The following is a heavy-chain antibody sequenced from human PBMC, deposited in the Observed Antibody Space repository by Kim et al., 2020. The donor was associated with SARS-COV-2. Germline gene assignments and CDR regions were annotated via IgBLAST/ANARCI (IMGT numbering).Heavy chain of an antibody. CDR1: GFTFSSYA. CDR2: ISGGGGNT. V-gene: IGHV3-23*01. J-gene: IGHJ5*02. CDR3: AKVRYYDILTGYNWFDP. D-gene: IGHD3-9*01. Sequence: GGSLRLSCAASGFTFSSYAMTWVRQAPGKGLEWVSGISGGGGNTYYADSVKGRFTISRDNSKNTLYLQMNSLRAEDTAVYYCAKVRYYDILTGYNWFDPWGQGTLVTVSS.